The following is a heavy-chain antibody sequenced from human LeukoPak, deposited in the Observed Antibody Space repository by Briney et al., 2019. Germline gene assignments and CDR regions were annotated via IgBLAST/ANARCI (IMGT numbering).Heavy chain of an antibody. Sequence: SETLSLTCTVSGGSVSSGSYYWSWIRQPPGKGLEWIGYIYYSGSTNYNPSLKSRVTISVDTSKNQFSLKLSSVTAADTAVYYCARDHGGYYGSSGSSWGQGTLVTVSS. CDR3: ARDHGGYYGSSGSS. CDR1: GGSVSSGSYY. D-gene: IGHD3-22*01. J-gene: IGHJ5*02. CDR2: IYYSGST. V-gene: IGHV4-61*01.